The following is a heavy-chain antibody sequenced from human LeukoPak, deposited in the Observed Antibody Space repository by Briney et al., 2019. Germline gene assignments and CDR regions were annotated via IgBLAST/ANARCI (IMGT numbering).Heavy chain of an antibody. V-gene: IGHV3-23*01. CDR2: ISASVGRT. D-gene: IGHD3-10*01. J-gene: IGHJ4*02. CDR3: AKSPDYASGRVTGFDY. Sequence: PGGSLRLSCGASGFTFRSYAMSWVRQAPGKGLEWVSGISASVGRTYYADSVKGRFTISRDNSKNTLFLQMNNLRAEDTAVYYCAKSPDYASGRVTGFDYWGPGTLVTVSS. CDR1: GFTFRSYA.